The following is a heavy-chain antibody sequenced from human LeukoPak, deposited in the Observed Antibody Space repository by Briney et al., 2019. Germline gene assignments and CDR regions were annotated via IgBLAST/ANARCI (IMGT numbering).Heavy chain of an antibody. CDR1: GGSISSGRYY. Sequence: PSQTLSLTCTVSGGSISSGRYYWTWIRQPAGKGLEWIGRMYHTGSTMYNPSFRSRVTISVDTSKNQFSLKLNSVTAADTAVYYCARDRDYDYYYYYMDVWGKGTTVTVSS. D-gene: IGHD4-17*01. CDR2: MYHTGST. CDR3: ARDRDYDYYYYYMDV. V-gene: IGHV4-61*02. J-gene: IGHJ6*03.